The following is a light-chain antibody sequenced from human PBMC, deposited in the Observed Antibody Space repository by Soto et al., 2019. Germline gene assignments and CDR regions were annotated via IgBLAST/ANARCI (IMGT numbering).Light chain of an antibody. CDR3: LQDHNYFWT. J-gene: IGKJ1*01. Sequence: ALQMTQSPSSLSASVADRVIITWRASQDTRNYLGWYQQKPGKAPKLLIYDASSLQSGVPSRFAGSGSGTDFTLTISSLQPEDSASYFCLQDHNYFWTFGQGTKVDIK. V-gene: IGKV1-6*01. CDR2: DAS. CDR1: QDTRNY.